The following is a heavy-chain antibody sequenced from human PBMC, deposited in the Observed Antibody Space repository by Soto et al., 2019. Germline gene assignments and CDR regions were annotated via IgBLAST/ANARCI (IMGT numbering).Heavy chain of an antibody. CDR1: GYTFTSYA. CDR2: INAGNGNT. Sequence: ASVKVSCKASGYTFTSYAMHWVRQAPGRRLEWMGWINAGNGNTKYSQKFQGRVTVTRDTSASTAYMELSSLRSEDTAVYYCARSGQQLANGMDVWGQGTTVTVSS. CDR3: ARSGQQLANGMDV. V-gene: IGHV1-3*01. J-gene: IGHJ6*02. D-gene: IGHD6-13*01.